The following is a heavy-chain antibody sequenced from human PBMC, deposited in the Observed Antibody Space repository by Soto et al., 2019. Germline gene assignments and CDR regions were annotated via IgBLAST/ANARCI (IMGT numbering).Heavy chain of an antibody. J-gene: IGHJ6*02. CDR2: IYPGDSDT. CDR3: ARTRRLVQHYYYGMHV. D-gene: IGHD6-19*01. CDR1: GYSFTRYW. V-gene: IGHV5-51*01. Sequence: GESLKISCKGSGYSFTRYWIGWVRQMPGKSLEWMGIIYPGDSDTRYSPSFQGQVTISADKSISTAYLQCSSLKASDTAMYYCARTRRLVQHYYYGMHVWGPGTTVTVSS.